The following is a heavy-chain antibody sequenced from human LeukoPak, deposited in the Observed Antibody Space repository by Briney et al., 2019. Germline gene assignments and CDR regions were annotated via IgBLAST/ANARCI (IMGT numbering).Heavy chain of an antibody. Sequence: GGSLRLSCTASGFTFGDYVMSWVRQAPGKGLEWVGFIRSKPYGGTTEYAASVKGRFIISRDDSKTTAYLQMNSLKSEDTAVYYCTTGSATGTGSGYWGQGTLVTVSS. J-gene: IGHJ4*02. CDR1: GFTFGDYV. CDR3: TTGSATGTGSGY. CDR2: IRSKPYGGTT. D-gene: IGHD6-13*01. V-gene: IGHV3-49*04.